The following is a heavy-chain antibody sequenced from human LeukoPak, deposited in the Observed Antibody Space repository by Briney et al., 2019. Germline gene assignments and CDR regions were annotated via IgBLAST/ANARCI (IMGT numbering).Heavy chain of an antibody. CDR3: ATTTVTYYHGMDV. V-gene: IGHV4-31*03. D-gene: IGHD4-4*01. J-gene: IGHJ6*02. CDR1: GGSISSGGYS. CDR2: IYYSGST. Sequence: SETLSLTCTVSGGSISSGGYSWSWIRQHPGKGLEWIGYIYYSGSTYYNPSLKSRVTISVDTSKNQFSLKLSSVTAADTAVYYCATTTVTYYHGMDVWGQGTTVTVSS.